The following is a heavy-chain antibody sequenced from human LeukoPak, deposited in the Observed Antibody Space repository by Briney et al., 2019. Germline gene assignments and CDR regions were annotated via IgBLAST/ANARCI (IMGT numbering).Heavy chain of an antibody. CDR3: AIAVAGTIDY. V-gene: IGHV4-38-2*01. J-gene: IGHJ4*02. CDR2: IYHSGST. CDR1: GYSISSGYY. Sequence: SETLSLTCAVSGYSISSGYYWGWIRQPPGKGLEWIGSIYHSGSTYYNLSLKSRVTISVDTSKNQFSLKLSSVTAADTAVYYCAIAVAGTIDYWGQGTLVTVSS. D-gene: IGHD6-19*01.